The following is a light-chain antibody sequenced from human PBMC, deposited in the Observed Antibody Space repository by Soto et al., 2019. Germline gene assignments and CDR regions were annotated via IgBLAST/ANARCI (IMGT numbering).Light chain of an antibody. CDR1: SNDVDDNNY. CDR2: EVS. Sequence: QSVLTQPPSPSGSPGQSATISCPGTSNDVDDNNYVSWYQQHPGKAPKLMIYEVSKRPSGVPDRFSGSKSGNTASLTVSGLQAEDEADYYCSSYAGSNNTYVFGTGTRSPS. V-gene: IGLV2-8*01. J-gene: IGLJ1*01. CDR3: SSYAGSNNTYV.